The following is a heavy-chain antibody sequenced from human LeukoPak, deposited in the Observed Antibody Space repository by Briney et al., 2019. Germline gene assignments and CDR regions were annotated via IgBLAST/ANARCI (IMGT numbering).Heavy chain of an antibody. CDR1: GYSFTSYW. D-gene: IGHD6-13*01. CDR2: IYPGDSDT. V-gene: IGHV5-51*01. Sequence: GESLKISCKGSGYSFTSYWIGWVRQMPGKGLEWMGIIYPGDSDTRYSPSFQGQVTISADKSISTAYLQWSSLKASDTAMYYCARHVEAAAGTRYWDIWGQGTMVTVSS. CDR3: ARHVEAAAGTRYWDI. J-gene: IGHJ3*02.